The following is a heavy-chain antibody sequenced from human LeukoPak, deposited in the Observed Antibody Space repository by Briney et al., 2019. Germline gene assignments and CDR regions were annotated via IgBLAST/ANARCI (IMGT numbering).Heavy chain of an antibody. Sequence: PGTSLRLSCAASGFTFSTYGMHWVRQAPGKGLEWVAVISYDGTNKYYTDSMKGRFTISRDNSKNTLYLQMNSLRPEDTAVYYCAKDQRRFGELLPIPDYWGQGTLVTVSS. J-gene: IGHJ4*02. CDR1: GFTFSTYG. V-gene: IGHV3-30*18. CDR3: AKDQRRFGELLPIPDY. CDR2: ISYDGTNK. D-gene: IGHD3-10*01.